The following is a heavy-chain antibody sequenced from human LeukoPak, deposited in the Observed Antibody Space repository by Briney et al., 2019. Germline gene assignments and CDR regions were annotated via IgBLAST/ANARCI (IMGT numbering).Heavy chain of an antibody. J-gene: IGHJ3*02. CDR1: GFTFSSYW. Sequence: PGGSLRLSCAASGFTFSSYWMSWVRQAPGKGLEWVANIKQDGSEKYYVDSVKGRFTISRDNAKNSLYLQMNSLRAEDTAVYYCAREGYSYGHDAFDIWGQGTMVTVSS. V-gene: IGHV3-7*01. D-gene: IGHD5-18*01. CDR2: IKQDGSEK. CDR3: AREGYSYGHDAFDI.